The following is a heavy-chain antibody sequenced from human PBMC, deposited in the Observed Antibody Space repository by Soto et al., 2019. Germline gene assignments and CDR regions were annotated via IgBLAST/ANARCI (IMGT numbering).Heavy chain of an antibody. J-gene: IGHJ4*02. CDR2: INRAGTSI. CDR1: GFNFSTYI. CDR3: ARDHPECYY. Sequence: PGGSLRLSCAASGFNFSTYILHCVRQALGKGLEWVSYINRAGTSILYADFVRGRFTISRDNAKNSLYLQRNSLRAEDTAVYYCARDHPECYYGGQGTLVTVSS. V-gene: IGHV3-48*01. D-gene: IGHD3-3*01.